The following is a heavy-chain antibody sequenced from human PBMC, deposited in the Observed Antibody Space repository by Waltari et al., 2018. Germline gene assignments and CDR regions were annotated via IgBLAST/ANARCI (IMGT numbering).Heavy chain of an antibody. V-gene: IGHV4-59*01. D-gene: IGHD2-21*02. CDR1: GGSISGFY. CDR2: IYYTGST. CDR3: ARGGGGDWEWFDP. Sequence: QVQLQESGPSLLKPSETLSLICTVSGGSISGFYWSWVRQPPGKGLDWIGYIYYTGSTNFNPSLKSRVTMSVDTSKNQFSLKLSSGTAADTAVYYCARGGGGDWEWFDPWGQGTLVTVSS. J-gene: IGHJ5*02.